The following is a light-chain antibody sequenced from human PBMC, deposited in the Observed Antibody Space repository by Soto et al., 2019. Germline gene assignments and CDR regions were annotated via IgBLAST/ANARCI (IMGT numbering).Light chain of an antibody. CDR2: WAS. CDR3: QQYDSTPQVT. Sequence: DIVMTQSPDSLAVSLGERATINCKSSQSVLYSSNNKNYLAWYQQKPGQPPKLLIYWASTRESGVPDRFSGSGSGRDFTLTISSLQAEDVAVYYCQQYDSTPQVTFGPGTKVDIK. V-gene: IGKV4-1*01. CDR1: QSVLYSSNNKNY. J-gene: IGKJ3*01.